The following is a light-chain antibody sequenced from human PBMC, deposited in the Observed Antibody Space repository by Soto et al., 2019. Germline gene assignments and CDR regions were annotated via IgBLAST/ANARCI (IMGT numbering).Light chain of an antibody. CDR1: SGSVSTSYY. J-gene: IGLJ2*01. Sequence: TVVTQEPSFSVSPGGTVTLTCGLSSGSVSTSYYPTWYQQTPGQAPRTLIYNTNTRSSGVPDRFSGSILGNKAALTITGAQADDESDYYCVLYMGSGSVLFGGGTKVTVL. CDR2: NTN. CDR3: VLYMGSGSVL. V-gene: IGLV8-61*01.